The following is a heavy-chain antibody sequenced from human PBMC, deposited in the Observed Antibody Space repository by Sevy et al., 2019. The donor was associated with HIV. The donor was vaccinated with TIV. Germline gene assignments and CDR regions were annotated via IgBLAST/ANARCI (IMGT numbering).Heavy chain of an antibody. CDR1: GFTFSNAW. CDR3: TTLYYYGSGLLVDV. CDR2: IKSKTDGGTT. J-gene: IGHJ6*02. D-gene: IGHD3-10*01. Sequence: GGSLRLSCAASGFTFSNAWMSWVRQAPGKGLEWVGRIKSKTDGGTTDYAAPVKGRFTISRDDSKNTLYLQMNSLKTEDTAVYYCTTLYYYGSGLLVDVWGHGTTVTVSS. V-gene: IGHV3-15*01.